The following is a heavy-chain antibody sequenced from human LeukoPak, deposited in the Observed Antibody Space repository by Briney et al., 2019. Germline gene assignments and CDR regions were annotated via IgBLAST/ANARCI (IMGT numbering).Heavy chain of an antibody. CDR3: ARRDNSDSSGYFDH. Sequence: SETLSLTCSVSGGSIRSGSYYWSWIRQPAGKGLEWIGRIYTTGDTEYNSSLKGRVTISIDTSKNQFSLKLNSVTAADTAIYYCARRDNSDSSGYFDHWGQGTLVTVSS. CDR2: IYTTGDT. V-gene: IGHV4-61*02. D-gene: IGHD3-22*01. J-gene: IGHJ4*02. CDR1: GGSIRSGSYY.